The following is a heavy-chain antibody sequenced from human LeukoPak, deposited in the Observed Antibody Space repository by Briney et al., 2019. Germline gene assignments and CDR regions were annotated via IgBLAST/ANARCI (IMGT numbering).Heavy chain of an antibody. J-gene: IGHJ4*02. D-gene: IGHD3-22*01. CDR2: T. CDR3: ARINYYDSSGYYFDY. Sequence: TYYADTVKGRFTISRDNSKNTLYLQMNGLRAEDTAVYYCARINYYDSSGYYFDYWGQGTLVTVSS. V-gene: IGHV3-53*01.